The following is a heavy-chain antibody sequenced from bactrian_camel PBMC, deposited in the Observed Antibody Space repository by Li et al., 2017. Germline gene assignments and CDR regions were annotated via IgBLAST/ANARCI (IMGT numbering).Heavy chain of an antibody. CDR1: GFTFSDHW. V-gene: IGHV3S25*01. D-gene: IGHD6*01. Sequence: QLVESGGGLVQPGGSLTPSCTGSGFTFSDHWLLWVRQAPGEGLEWVSRINGGGGNTYYADSVQGRFAISRDNAKNTVYLQLNSLKTEDTAMYYCVRGGLGTGDAWYGAVFVNWGQGTQVTVS. CDR3: VRGGLGTGDAWYGAVFVN. J-gene: IGHJ4*01. CDR2: INGGGGNT.